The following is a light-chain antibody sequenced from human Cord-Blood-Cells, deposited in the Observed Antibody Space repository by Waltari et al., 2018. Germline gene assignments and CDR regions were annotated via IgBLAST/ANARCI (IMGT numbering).Light chain of an antibody. CDR1: SSDFGSYNL. CDR2: EGS. CDR3: CSYAGSSTWV. Sequence: SALTQPASVSGSPGQSITISCTGTSSDFGSYNLVSWYQQHPGKAPQLMIYEGSKRPSGVSNRFSGSKSGNTASLTISGLQAEDEADYYCCSYAGSSTWVFGGGTKLTVL. V-gene: IGLV2-23*01. J-gene: IGLJ3*02.